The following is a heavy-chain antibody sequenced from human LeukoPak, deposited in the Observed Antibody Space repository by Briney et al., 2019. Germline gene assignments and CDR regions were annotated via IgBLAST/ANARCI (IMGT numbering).Heavy chain of an antibody. D-gene: IGHD3-3*01. V-gene: IGHV1-69*06. Sequence: ASVKVSGKASGYTFTSYGISWVRQAPGQGLEGMGGIIPIFGTANYAQKFKGRVTITADKSTSTAYMELSSLRSEDTAVYYCARVHDSDYYYYMDVWGKGTTVTVSS. J-gene: IGHJ6*03. CDR3: ARVHDSDYYYYMDV. CDR1: GYTFTSYG. CDR2: IIPIFGTA.